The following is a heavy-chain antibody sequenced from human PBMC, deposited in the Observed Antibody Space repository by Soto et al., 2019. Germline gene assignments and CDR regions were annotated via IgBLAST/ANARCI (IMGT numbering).Heavy chain of an antibody. CDR2: IYRGDGT. V-gene: IGHV3-66*01. D-gene: IGHD3-9*01. CDR1: GFTVGSNY. J-gene: IGHJ4*02. Sequence: PGGSLRLSCAASGFTVGSNYMSWVRQAPGKGPEWVSGIYRGDGTYYADSVKGRFTISRDKSKNTLYLQMNSLRAEDTAVYYCARGAENYDILTGYSEGTLDYWGQGNLVTVSS. CDR3: ARGAENYDILTGYSEGTLDY.